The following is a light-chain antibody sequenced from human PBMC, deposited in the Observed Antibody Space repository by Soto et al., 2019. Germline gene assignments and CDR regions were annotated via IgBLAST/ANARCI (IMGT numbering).Light chain of an antibody. V-gene: IGKV3-11*01. CDR2: DAS. Sequence: EIVLTQSPAILSMSPGERATLSCRASQSVSSYFAWYQQKPGQAPRLLIYDASNRATGVPARFSGSGSGTDFTLTISSLGPEDFAVYYCQRRRYWPVTSGKGTKVEIK. CDR3: QRRRYWPVT. J-gene: IGKJ1*01. CDR1: QSVSSY.